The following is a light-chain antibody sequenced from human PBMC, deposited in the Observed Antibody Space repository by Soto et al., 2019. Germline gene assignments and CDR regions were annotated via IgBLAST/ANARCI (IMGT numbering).Light chain of an antibody. CDR1: QSVDSK. J-gene: IGKJ1*01. V-gene: IGKV3-15*01. CDR2: GAS. Sequence: TEITQAPGTLSVSPGERATLSCRASQSVDSKLAWYQQKPGQAPRLLIYGASTRATGIPARFSGIGSGTEFTLTISSPQSEDFAVYYCQQYNEWPPWTFGQGTKVDIK. CDR3: QQYNEWPPWT.